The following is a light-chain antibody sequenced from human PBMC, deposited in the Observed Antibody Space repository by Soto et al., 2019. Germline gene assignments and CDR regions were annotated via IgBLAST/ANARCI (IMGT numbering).Light chain of an antibody. CDR2: GAS. CDR1: QSVTSSF. J-gene: IGKJ1*01. CDR3: QQYVSLPWA. V-gene: IGKV3-20*01. Sequence: KVFALSLGTLCLTPGESATLSCRAGQSVTSSFLAWYQLKAGQAPRLLIYGASRRATGIPDRFSGSGSGTDFTLTISRLEPEDFAGYYCQQYVSLPWAFGQGTMV.